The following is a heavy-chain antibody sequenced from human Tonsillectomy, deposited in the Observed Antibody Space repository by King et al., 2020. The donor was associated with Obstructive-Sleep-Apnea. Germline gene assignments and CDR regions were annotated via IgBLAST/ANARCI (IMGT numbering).Heavy chain of an antibody. CDR3: AKGYSYGFYGMDV. J-gene: IGHJ6*02. CDR2: IRYDGSNK. V-gene: IGHV3-30*02. D-gene: IGHD5-18*01. CDR1: GFTFSSYG. Sequence: VQLVESGGGVVQPGRSLRLSCAASGFTFSSYGMHWVRQAPGKGLEWVAFIRYDGSNKYYADSVKGRFTISRDNSKNTLYLQMNSLRAEDTAVYYCAKGYSYGFYGMDVWGQGTTVTVSS.